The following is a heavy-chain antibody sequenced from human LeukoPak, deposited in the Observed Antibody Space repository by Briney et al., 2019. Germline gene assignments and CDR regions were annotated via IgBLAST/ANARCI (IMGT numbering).Heavy chain of an antibody. CDR3: ARPTVGSSYIPPNWFDP. V-gene: IGHV5-51*01. CDR2: IYYGDYYT. J-gene: IGHJ5*02. CDR1: GYNFTSFW. D-gene: IGHD6-13*01. Sequence: GESLKIFRNGSGYNFTSFWIDWVRQMSGKGLEWVGIIYYGDYYTRYSPSFQGQVTITADNSISTAYLQWSSLIASDTARYYCARPTVGSSYIPPNWFDPWGQGTLVTVSS.